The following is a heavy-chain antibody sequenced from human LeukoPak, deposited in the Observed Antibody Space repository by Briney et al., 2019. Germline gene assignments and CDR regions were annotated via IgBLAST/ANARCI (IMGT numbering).Heavy chain of an antibody. D-gene: IGHD6-13*01. CDR2: IWYDGSNK. CDR3: AKEGTYTSSWSHFDY. Sequence: PGGSLRLSCAASGFTFSSYVMHWVRQAPGKGLERVAVIWYDGSNKYYADSVKGRFTISRDNSKNTLYLQMNSLRAEDTAVYYCAKEGTYTSSWSHFDYWGQGTLVTVSS. CDR1: GFTFSSYV. V-gene: IGHV3-33*06. J-gene: IGHJ4*02.